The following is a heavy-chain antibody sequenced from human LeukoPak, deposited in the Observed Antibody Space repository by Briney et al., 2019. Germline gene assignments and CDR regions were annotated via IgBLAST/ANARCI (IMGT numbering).Heavy chain of an antibody. D-gene: IGHD2-8*01. CDR1: GFTFSSYA. V-gene: IGHV3-30-3*02. J-gene: IGHJ6*02. CDR3: AKTLADSNLTYYYYGMDV. Sequence: PGGSLRLSCAASGFTFSSYAMHWVRQAPGKGLEWVAVISYDGSNKYYADSVKGRFTISRDNSKNTLYLQMNSLRAEDTAVYYCAKTLADSNLTYYYYGMDVWGQGTTVTVSS. CDR2: ISYDGSNK.